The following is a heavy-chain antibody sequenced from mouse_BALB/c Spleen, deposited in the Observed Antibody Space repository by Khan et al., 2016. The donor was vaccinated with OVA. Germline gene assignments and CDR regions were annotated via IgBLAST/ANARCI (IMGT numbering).Heavy chain of an antibody. V-gene: IGHV2-6-4*01. Sequence: VQLQQSGPGLVAPSQSLSITCTVSGFSLSRYNIHWVRQPPGKGLEWLGMIWGGGGTDYNSTLKSRLSISKDNSKRQVFLIMNSLQTDDTAMYYCARAYYRYDGYYAMDYWGQGTSVTVSA. CDR2: IWGGGGT. D-gene: IGHD2-14*01. J-gene: IGHJ4*01. CDR1: GFSLSRYN. CDR3: ARAYYRYDGYYAMDY.